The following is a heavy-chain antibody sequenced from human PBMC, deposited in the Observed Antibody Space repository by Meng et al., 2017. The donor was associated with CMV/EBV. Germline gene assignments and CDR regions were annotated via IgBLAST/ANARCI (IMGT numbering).Heavy chain of an antibody. D-gene: IGHD6-6*01. CDR3: ARGSIAARLGLGD. CDR1: GGSFSGYY. Sequence: QVQLQQWGAGLVKPSETLSLTCAAYGGSFSGYYWSWIRQPPGKGLEWIGEINHSGSTNYNPSLKSRVTISVDTSKNQFSLKLSSVTAADTAVYYCARGSIAARLGLGDWGQGTLVTVSS. CDR2: INHSGST. V-gene: IGHV4-34*01. J-gene: IGHJ4*02.